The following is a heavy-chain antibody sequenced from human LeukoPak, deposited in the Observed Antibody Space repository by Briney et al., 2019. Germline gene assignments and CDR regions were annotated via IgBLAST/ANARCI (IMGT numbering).Heavy chain of an antibody. CDR2: INHSGNT. Sequence: PGGSLRLSCAASGFTFSSYSMNWVRQPPGKGLEWIGEINHSGNTNYNPSLKSRATISVDTSNKQFSLKLTSVTAADTAVYYCARRAGAYSHPYDYWGQGTLVTVSS. V-gene: IGHV4-34*01. CDR1: GFTFSSYS. CDR3: ARRAGAYSHPYDY. J-gene: IGHJ4*02. D-gene: IGHD4/OR15-4a*01.